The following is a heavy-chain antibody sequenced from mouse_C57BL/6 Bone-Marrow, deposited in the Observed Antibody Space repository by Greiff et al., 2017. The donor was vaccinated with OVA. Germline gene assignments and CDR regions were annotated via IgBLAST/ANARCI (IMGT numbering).Heavy chain of an antibody. Sequence: QVQLQQPGAELVKPGASVKLSCKASGYTFTSYWMHWVKQRPGQGLEWIGMIHPNSGSTNYNEKFKSKATLTVDKSSSTAYMQLSSLTSEDSAVYYCARCLYNYGSRKYAMCYCGQEASVTVSS. J-gene: IGHJ4*01. CDR3: ARCLYNYGSRKYAMCY. D-gene: IGHD1-1*01. V-gene: IGHV1-64*01. CDR2: IHPNSGST. CDR1: GYTFTSYW.